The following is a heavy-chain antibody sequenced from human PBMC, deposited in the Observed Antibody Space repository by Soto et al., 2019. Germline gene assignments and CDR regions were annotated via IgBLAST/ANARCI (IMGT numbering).Heavy chain of an antibody. J-gene: IGHJ6*02. CDR1: GEALGSGQSY. D-gene: IGHD3-10*01. CDR2: TFVTGAT. V-gene: IGHV4-61*01. Sequence: QVQLQESGPGLVKSSETLSLICFVSGEALGSGQSYWNWIRQAPGKGLEWIGQTFVTGATKYSASLNRRVTMSVDTSKGQISLTLTSVTAADSATYFCARGRSDSAGSSFGRRMDVWGQGTTVTVSS. CDR3: ARGRSDSAGSSFGRRMDV.